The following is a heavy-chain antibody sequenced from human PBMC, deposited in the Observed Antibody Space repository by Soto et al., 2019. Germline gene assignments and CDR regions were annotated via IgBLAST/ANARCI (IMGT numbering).Heavy chain of an antibody. Sequence: QVQLVQSGAEVKESGASVKVSCKASGYTFTGYYIHWVRQAPGQGLEWVGEISPKSGGTRYAQKFQGRFTMTKDTSSTTVYMELSNLSPDDTAVYYCGRGRSGELVVFYWGQGTLVTVHS. J-gene: IGHJ4*02. CDR1: GYTFTGYY. V-gene: IGHV1-2*02. CDR3: GRGRSGELVVFY. CDR2: ISPKSGGT. D-gene: IGHD1-7*01.